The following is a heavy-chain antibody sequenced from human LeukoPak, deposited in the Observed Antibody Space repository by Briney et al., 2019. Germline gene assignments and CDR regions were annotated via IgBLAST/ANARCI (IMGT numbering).Heavy chain of an antibody. CDR1: GGSISTSSYY. D-gene: IGHD1-20*01. CDR2: IYYSGST. J-gene: IGHJ4*02. Sequence: SETLSLTCTVSGGSISTSSYYWGWIRQPPGKGLEWIGTIYYSGSTYYNPSLKSRVTISVDTSKNQFSLKLSSVTAADTAVYYCARVRYNWNRDFDYWGQGTLVTVSS. CDR3: ARVRYNWNRDFDY. V-gene: IGHV4-39*01.